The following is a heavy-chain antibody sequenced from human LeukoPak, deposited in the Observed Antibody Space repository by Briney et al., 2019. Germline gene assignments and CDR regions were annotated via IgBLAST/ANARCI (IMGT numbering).Heavy chain of an antibody. Sequence: GGSLRLSCAASGFTFSSYDMHWVRQATGKGLEWVSGISTAGETNYPGSVKGRFTISRENAKNSVYLQMNSLRAGDTAVYYCAGEIAVAGTWYFDLWGRGTLVTVSS. CDR2: ISTAGET. J-gene: IGHJ2*01. CDR1: GFTFSSYD. CDR3: AGEIAVAGTWYFDL. V-gene: IGHV3-13*01. D-gene: IGHD6-19*01.